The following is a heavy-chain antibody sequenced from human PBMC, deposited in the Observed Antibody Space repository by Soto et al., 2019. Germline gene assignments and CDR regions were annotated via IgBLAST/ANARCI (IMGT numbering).Heavy chain of an antibody. CDR2: IYYSGST. CDR3: ARARIMITFGGVIPHWFDP. CDR1: GGSISSYY. J-gene: IGHJ5*02. V-gene: IGHV4-59*01. Sequence: SLTCTVSGGSISSYYWSWIRQPPGKGLEWIGYIYYSGSTNYNPSLKSRVTISVDTSKNQFSLKLSSVTAADTAVYYCARARIMITFGGVIPHWFDPWGRGTLVTVSS. D-gene: IGHD3-16*02.